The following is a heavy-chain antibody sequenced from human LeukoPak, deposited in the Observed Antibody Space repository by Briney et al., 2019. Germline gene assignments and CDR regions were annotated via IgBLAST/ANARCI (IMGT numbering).Heavy chain of an antibody. D-gene: IGHD2-21*01. J-gene: IGHJ4*02. Sequence: ASVKVSCKTSGYTFKNFVMNWVRQAPGQGLEWMGWIDTNTGNPTYVHRFTGRFVFSVDASVNTAYLQISSLKSEDTAVYYCARIFASDSSLIDHWGQGTLVTVSS. CDR1: GYTFKNFV. CDR2: IDTNTGNP. CDR3: ARIFASDSSLIDH. V-gene: IGHV7-4-1*02.